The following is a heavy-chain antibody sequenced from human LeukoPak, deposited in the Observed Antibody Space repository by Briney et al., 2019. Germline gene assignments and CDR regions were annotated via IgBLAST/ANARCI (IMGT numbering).Heavy chain of an antibody. CDR3: ARDKGGLYYYGMDV. CDR2: IYSGGST. CDR1: GFTVSSNY. D-gene: IGHD3-16*01. V-gene: IGHV3-53*01. J-gene: IGHJ6*02. Sequence: GGSLRLSCAASGFTVSSNYMGWVRQAPGKGLEWVSVIYSGGSTYYADSVKGRFTISRDNSKNTLYLQMNSLRAEDTAVYYCARDKGGLYYYGMDVWGQGTTVTVSS.